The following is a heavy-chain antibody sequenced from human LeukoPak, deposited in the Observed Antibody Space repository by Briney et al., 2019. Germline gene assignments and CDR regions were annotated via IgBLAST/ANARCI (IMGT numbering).Heavy chain of an antibody. CDR2: IYYGGGT. CDR1: GGSMSSYY. D-gene: IGHD3-22*01. CDR3: ARDLGSPHYDSSGYWYFDL. J-gene: IGHJ2*01. Sequence: SETLSLTCTVSGGSMSSYYWSWIRQPPGKGLEWIGNIYYGGGTNYNPSLKSRVTISVDTSKNQFSLKLSSVTAADTAVYYCARDLGSPHYDSSGYWYFDLWGRGTLVTVSS. V-gene: IGHV4-59*01.